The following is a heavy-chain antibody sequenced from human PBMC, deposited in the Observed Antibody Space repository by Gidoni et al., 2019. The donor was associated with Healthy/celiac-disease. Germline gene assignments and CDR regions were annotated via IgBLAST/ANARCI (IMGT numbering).Heavy chain of an antibody. CDR2: IYYSGST. CDR1: GGSISSYY. J-gene: IGHJ4*02. CDR3: ARGEYSGTYTRAGFDY. V-gene: IGHV4-59*01. D-gene: IGHD1-26*01. Sequence: QVQLQESGPGLVKPSETLSLTCTVSGGSISSYYWSWIRQPPGKGLEWIWYIYYSGSTNYNPSLKSRVTISVDTSKNQFSLKLSSVTAADTAVYYCARGEYSGTYTRAGFDYWGQGTLVTVSS.